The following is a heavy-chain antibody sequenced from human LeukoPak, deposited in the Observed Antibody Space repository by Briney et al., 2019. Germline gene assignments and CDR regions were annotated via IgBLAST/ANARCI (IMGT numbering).Heavy chain of an antibody. D-gene: IGHD3-3*01. V-gene: IGHV4-34*01. CDR3: ARSITIFGVPHMDV. J-gene: IGHJ6*03. CDR2: INHSGST. Sequence: SETLSLTCAVYGGSFSGYYWSWIRQPPGKGLEWIGEINHSGSTNYNPSLKSRVTISVGTSKNQFSLKLSSVTAADTAVYYCARSITIFGVPHMDVWGKGTTVTVSS. CDR1: GGSFSGYY.